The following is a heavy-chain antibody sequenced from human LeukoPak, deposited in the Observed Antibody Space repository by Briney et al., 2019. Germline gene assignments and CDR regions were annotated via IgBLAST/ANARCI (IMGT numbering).Heavy chain of an antibody. V-gene: IGHV4-4*02. CDR2: IYHSGST. D-gene: IGHD3-10*01. Sequence: PSETLSLTCAVSGASINSSNWWSWVRQSPGKGLEWIGEIYHSGSTNYNPSLKSRVIRSVDKSKNQFSLKLSSVTAADTAVYYCARAAGSGMNYAFDIWGQGTMVTVSS. CDR3: ARAAGSGMNYAFDI. J-gene: IGHJ3*02. CDR1: GASINSSNW.